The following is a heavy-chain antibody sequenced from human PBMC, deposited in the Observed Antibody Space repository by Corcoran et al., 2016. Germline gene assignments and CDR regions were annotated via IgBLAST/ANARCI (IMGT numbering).Heavy chain of an antibody. J-gene: IGHJ4*02. CDR3: ARDRDIVVVPAAILVNYFDY. CDR1: GYTFTSYG. D-gene: IGHD2-2*02. CDR2: ISAYNGNT. V-gene: IGHV1-18*01. Sequence: QVQLVQSGAEVKKPGASVKVSCKASGYTFTSYGISWVRQAPGQGLEWMGWISAYNGNTHYAQKLQGRVTMTTDTSTSTAYMELRSLRSDDTAVYYCARDRDIVVVPAAILVNYFDYWGQGTLVTVAS.